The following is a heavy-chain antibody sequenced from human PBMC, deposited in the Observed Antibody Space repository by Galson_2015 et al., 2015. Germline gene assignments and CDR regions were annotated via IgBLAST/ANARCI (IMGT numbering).Heavy chain of an antibody. J-gene: IGHJ4*02. CDR3: ARDIYKHSSGDY. CDR1: GFTFSSYA. Sequence: SLRLSCAASGFTFSSYAMHWVRQAPGKGLEWVAVISYDGSNKYYADSVKGRFTISRDNSKNTLYLQMNSLRAEDTAVYYCARDIYKHSSGDYWGQGTLVTVSS. V-gene: IGHV3-30-3*01. CDR2: ISYDGSNK. D-gene: IGHD6-19*01.